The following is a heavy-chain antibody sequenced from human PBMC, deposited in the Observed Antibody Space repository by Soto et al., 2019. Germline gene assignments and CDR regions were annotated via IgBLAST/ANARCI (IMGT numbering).Heavy chain of an antibody. J-gene: IGHJ4*02. CDR3: TREKGGDPSERYFDY. V-gene: IGHV3-21*06. CDR2: ISTSGTYI. Sequence: PGGSLRLSCAGSGFSFSTYTMNWVRQAPGKGLEWVSSISTSGTYIYYADSVEGRFTISRDNAMNSLYLEMRSPRAEDTAVYYCTREKGGDPSERYFDYWGQGALVTVSS. D-gene: IGHD2-21*02. CDR1: GFSFSTYT.